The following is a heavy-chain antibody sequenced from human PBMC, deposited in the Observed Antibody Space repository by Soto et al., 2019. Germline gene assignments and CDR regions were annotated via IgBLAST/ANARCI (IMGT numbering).Heavy chain of an antibody. Sequence: VQLLESGGGLVQPGGSLRLSCAASGFTFSVFAMSWVRQAPGRGLEWVSTISGRGENTYYADSVKGRFTISRDNSKNTLNLQMNSLRGEDTAVYYCAKDRGTGDYGVNAVDIWGQGTMVTVAS. J-gene: IGHJ3*02. CDR3: AKDRGTGDYGVNAVDI. V-gene: IGHV3-23*01. CDR2: ISGRGENT. D-gene: IGHD7-27*01. CDR1: GFTFSVFA.